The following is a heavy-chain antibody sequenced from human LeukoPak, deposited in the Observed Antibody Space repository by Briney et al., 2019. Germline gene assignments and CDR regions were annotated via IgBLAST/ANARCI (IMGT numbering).Heavy chain of an antibody. Sequence: PSETLSLTCAVYGGSFSGYYWSWIRQPPGKGLEWIGEINHSGSTNYNPSLKSRVTISVDTSKNQFSLKLSSVTAADTAVYYCARGRHAVGIFWFDPWGQGTLVTVSS. CDR2: INHSGST. J-gene: IGHJ5*02. D-gene: IGHD3-22*01. CDR3: ARGRHAVGIFWFDP. V-gene: IGHV4-34*01. CDR1: GGSFSGYY.